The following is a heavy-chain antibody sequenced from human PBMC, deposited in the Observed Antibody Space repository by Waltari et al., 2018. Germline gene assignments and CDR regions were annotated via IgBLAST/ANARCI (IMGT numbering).Heavy chain of an antibody. V-gene: IGHV3-15*04. CDR1: GFSFSNGW. D-gene: IGHD1-1*01. CDR2: IESNADGGST. CDR3: TTRETPTMLLDS. Sequence: EVQLVESGGGLVQPGGSLRLSCVGSGFSFSNGWMNWVRPAPGKGLEWVGRIESNADGGSTHYAAPVQGRFNVSRDDSKNVLYLQMNSLKSDDTGVYYCTTRETPTMLLDSWGRGTQVIVSS. J-gene: IGHJ4*02.